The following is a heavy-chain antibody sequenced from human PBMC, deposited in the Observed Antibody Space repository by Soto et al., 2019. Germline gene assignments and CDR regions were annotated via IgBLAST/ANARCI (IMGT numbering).Heavy chain of an antibody. V-gene: IGHV3-23*01. CDR1: GFTFSSYA. D-gene: IGHD3-22*01. CDR2: ISGSGGST. CDR3: ANPHHPSAYSEISGSQFDA. Sequence: EVQLLESGGGLVQPGGSLRLSCAASGFTFSSYAMSWVRQAPGKGLECVSAISGSGGSTSYADSVTGRFTISRDNSTNTLYLQMNRLRAEDTAVYYFANPHHPSAYSEISGSQFDAWGQGTLVTVSS. J-gene: IGHJ5*02.